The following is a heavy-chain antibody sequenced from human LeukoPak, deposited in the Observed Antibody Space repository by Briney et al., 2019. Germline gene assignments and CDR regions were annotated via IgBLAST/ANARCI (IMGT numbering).Heavy chain of an antibody. V-gene: IGHV3-7*01. J-gene: IGHJ4*02. CDR1: GSRFSDYW. CDR2: IKEDGAEK. CDR3: ASGMTEFDY. Sequence: GGSLRLSCAASGSRFSDYWMSWVRQAPGKGLEWVANIKEDGAEKYYVESVKGRFTIFRDNAKHSLHLQMNSLTVEDTAVYYCASGMTEFDYWGQGTLVTVSS.